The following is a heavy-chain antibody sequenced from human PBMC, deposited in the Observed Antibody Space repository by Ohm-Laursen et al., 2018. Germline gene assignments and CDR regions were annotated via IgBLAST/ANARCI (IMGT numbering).Heavy chain of an antibody. CDR2: IYGNGGGT. J-gene: IGHJ3*02. CDR3: AREKKGRGAFDI. V-gene: IGHV3-23*01. Sequence: SLRLSCSASGFTFSTYAMTWVRQAPGKGLEWVSAIYGNGGGTYYADSVKGRFTISRDNSKNTLYLQMNSLRAEDTAVYYCAREKKGRGAFDIWGQGTMVTVSS. CDR1: GFTFSTYA.